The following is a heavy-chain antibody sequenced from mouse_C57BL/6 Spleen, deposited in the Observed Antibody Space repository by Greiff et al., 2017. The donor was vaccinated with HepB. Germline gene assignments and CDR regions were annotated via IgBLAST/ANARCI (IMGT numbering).Heavy chain of an antibody. Sequence: QVQLQQSGAELVKPGASVKISCKASGYAFSSYWMNWVKQRPGKGLEWIGQIYPGDGDTNYNGKFKGKATLTADKSSSTAYMQLSSLTSEDSAVYFCAREYGYDGYFDYWGQGTTLTVSS. J-gene: IGHJ2*01. CDR1: GYAFSSYW. CDR2: IYPGDGDT. D-gene: IGHD2-2*01. CDR3: AREYGYDGYFDY. V-gene: IGHV1-80*01.